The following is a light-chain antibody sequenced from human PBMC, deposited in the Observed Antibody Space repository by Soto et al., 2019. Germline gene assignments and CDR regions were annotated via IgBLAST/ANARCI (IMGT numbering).Light chain of an antibody. Sequence: VMTQSPATLSLFPGERATLSCRASQIVSNNLAWYQQKSGQSPRLLIYGASTRATGIPARFGGSGSETDFTLTISSLQSEDFAVYYCQQYKNWPPVTFGGGTKVDIK. V-gene: IGKV3-15*01. CDR3: QQYKNWPPVT. CDR2: GAS. J-gene: IGKJ4*01. CDR1: QIVSNN.